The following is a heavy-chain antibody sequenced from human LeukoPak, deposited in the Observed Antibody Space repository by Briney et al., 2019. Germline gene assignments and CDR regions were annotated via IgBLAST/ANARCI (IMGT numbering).Heavy chain of an antibody. CDR2: INHNGNVN. D-gene: IGHD3-16*01. J-gene: IGHJ6*02. Sequence: GGSLRLSCAASGFTFSSYWMNWARQAPGKGLEWVASINHNGNVNYYVDSVKGRFTISRDNAKNSLYLQMSNLRAEDTAAYFCARGGGLDVWGQGATVTVSS. V-gene: IGHV3-7*03. CDR3: ARGGGLDV. CDR1: GFTFSSYW.